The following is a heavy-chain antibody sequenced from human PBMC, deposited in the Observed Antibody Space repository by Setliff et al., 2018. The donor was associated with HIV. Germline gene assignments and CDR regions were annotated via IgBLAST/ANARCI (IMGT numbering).Heavy chain of an antibody. CDR1: GFTFSDYA. J-gene: IGHJ3*01. D-gene: IGHD5-18*01. CDR2: ISGSTSSRT. Sequence: GALSLSCEGAGFTFSDYAIRWVRQVPGKGLEWVAGISGSTSSRTYYGDSVQGRFTISRDNSKNTVYLQMNSLRAEDTALYFCARDRRVGYPRDAFDVWGQGTMVTVSS. CDR3: ARDRRVGYPRDAFDV. V-gene: IGHV3-23*02.